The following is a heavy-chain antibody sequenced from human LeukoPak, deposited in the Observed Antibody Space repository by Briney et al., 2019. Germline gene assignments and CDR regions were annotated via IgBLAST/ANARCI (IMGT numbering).Heavy chain of an antibody. CDR1: GGSISSYY. D-gene: IGHD6-19*01. J-gene: IGHJ5*02. Sequence: SETLSLTCTVSGGSISSYYWSWIRQPAGKGLEWIGRIYTSGSTNYNPSLKSRVTMSVDTSKNQFSLKLSSVTAADTAVYYCARDQGPAGYSSGWYLSWFDPWGQGTLVTVPS. V-gene: IGHV4-4*07. CDR2: IYTSGST. CDR3: ARDQGPAGYSSGWYLSWFDP.